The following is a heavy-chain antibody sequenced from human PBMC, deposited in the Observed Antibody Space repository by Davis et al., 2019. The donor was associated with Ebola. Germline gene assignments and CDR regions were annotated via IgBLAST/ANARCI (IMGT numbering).Heavy chain of an antibody. D-gene: IGHD2-2*01. V-gene: IGHV4-39*07. CDR1: GGSISSSSYY. J-gene: IGHJ5*02. CDR3: ARAIVVVPAAMLVFHNWFDP. Sequence: SETLSLTCTVSGGSISSSSYYWGWIRQPPGKGLEWIGSIYYSGSTYYNPSLKSRVTISVDTSKNQFSLKLSSVTAADTAVYYCARAIVVVPAAMLVFHNWFDPWGQGTLVTVSS. CDR2: IYYSGST.